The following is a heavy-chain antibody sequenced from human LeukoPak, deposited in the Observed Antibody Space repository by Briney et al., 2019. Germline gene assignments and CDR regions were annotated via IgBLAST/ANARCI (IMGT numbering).Heavy chain of an antibody. D-gene: IGHD6-6*01. CDR3: ARWGSSSSGAA. CDR1: GGSTSSSSHY. V-gene: IGHV4-39*01. J-gene: IGHJ5*02. CDR2: IYSGST. Sequence: PSETLSLTCTVSGGSTSSSSHYWGWIRQPPGTGLEWIGSIYSGSTYYNPSLQSRVTISADTSKNQFSLKLSSVTAADTAAYYCARWGSSSSGAAWGQRTLVTVSS.